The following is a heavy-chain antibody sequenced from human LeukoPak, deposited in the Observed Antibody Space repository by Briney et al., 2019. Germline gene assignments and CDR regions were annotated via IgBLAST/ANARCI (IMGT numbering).Heavy chain of an antibody. V-gene: IGHV4-34*01. CDR3: ARGSNPSYYYGMDV. CDR2: INHSGST. D-gene: IGHD1-14*01. CDR1: GGSFSGYY. J-gene: IGHJ6*02. Sequence: SETLSLTCAVYGGSFSGYYWSWIRQPPGKGLEWIGEINHSGSTNYNPSLKRRGTISVDTSKNQYSLKLSSVTAADTAVYYCARGSNPSYYYGMDVWGQGTTVTVSS.